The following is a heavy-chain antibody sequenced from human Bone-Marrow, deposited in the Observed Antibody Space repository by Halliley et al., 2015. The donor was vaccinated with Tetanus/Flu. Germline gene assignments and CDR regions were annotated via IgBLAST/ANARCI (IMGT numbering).Heavy chain of an antibody. V-gene: IGHV3-21*01. Sequence: ITGSGNYVYYADSVKGRFTISRDNARNSLFLQMNNLRAEDAAVYYCVLSGGLTVIVVPGGAFDVWGQGT. D-gene: IGHD3-22*01. CDR3: VLSGGLTVIVVPGGAFDV. CDR2: ITGSGNYV. J-gene: IGHJ3*01.